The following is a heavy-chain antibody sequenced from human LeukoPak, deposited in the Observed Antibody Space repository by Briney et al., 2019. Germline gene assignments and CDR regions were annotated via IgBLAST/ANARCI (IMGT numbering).Heavy chain of an antibody. D-gene: IGHD5-18*01. CDR1: GGSISSGSYY. V-gene: IGHV4-61*02. Sequence: PSETLSLTCTVSGGSISSGSYYWSWIRQPAGKGLEWIGRIYTSGSTNYNPSLKSRVTISVDTSKNQFSLKLSSVTAADTAVYYCARRRGYSYGYDAFDIWGQGTMVTVSS. J-gene: IGHJ3*02. CDR3: ARRRGYSYGYDAFDI. CDR2: IYTSGST.